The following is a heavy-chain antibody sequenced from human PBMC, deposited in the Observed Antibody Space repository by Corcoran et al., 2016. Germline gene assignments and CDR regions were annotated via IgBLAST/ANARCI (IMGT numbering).Heavy chain of an antibody. D-gene: IGHD4-17*01. V-gene: IGHV1-46*01. J-gene: IGHJ4*02. CDR3: AGDRLEEADFDY. CDR1: GYTFTSYY. Sequence: QVQLVQSGAEVKKPGASVKVSCKASGYTFTSYYMHWVRQATGQGLEWMGIINPSGGSTSYAQKFQGRVTMTRDTSTSTVYMELSSLRSEDTAVYYCAGDRLEEADFDYWGQGTLVTVSS. CDR2: INPSGGST.